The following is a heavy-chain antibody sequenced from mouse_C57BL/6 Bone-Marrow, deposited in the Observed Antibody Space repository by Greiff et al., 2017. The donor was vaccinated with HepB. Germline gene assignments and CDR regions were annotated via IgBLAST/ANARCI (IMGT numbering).Heavy chain of an antibody. Sequence: QVQLQQSGAELVKPGASVKLSCKASGYTFTSYWMHWVKQRPGQGLEWIGMIHPNSGSTNYNEKFKSKATLTVDKSSSTAYMQLSSLTSEDSAVYYCARGYYYGSSSPYAMDYWGQGTSVTVSS. CDR3: ARGYYYGSSSPYAMDY. V-gene: IGHV1-64*01. D-gene: IGHD1-1*01. J-gene: IGHJ4*01. CDR2: IHPNSGST. CDR1: GYTFTSYW.